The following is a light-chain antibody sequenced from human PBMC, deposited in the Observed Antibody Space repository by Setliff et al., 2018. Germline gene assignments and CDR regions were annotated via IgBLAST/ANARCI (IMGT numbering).Light chain of an antibody. CDR2: TNT. V-gene: IGLV1-40*01. J-gene: IGLJ2*01. Sequence: QSVLTQPPSVSGALGQRVTISCTGSSSNIGAGYDVHWYQQLPGTAPKLLIYTNTNRPSGVPDRFSGSRSGASASLAITGLHAEDEGDYYCQSYDNSLSGSRIFGGGTKVTVL. CDR1: SSNIGAGYD. CDR3: QSYDNSLSGSRI.